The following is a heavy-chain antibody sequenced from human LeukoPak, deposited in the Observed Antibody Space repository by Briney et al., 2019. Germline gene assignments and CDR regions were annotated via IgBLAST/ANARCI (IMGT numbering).Heavy chain of an antibody. D-gene: IGHD3-10*01. J-gene: IGHJ4*02. CDR1: GFTFSSYS. Sequence: GGSLRLSCAASGFTFSSYSMNWVRQAPGKGLEWVSSISSSSSYIYYADSVKGRFTISRDNSKNTLYLQMNSLRAEDTAVYYCAKESGTALDYWGQGTLVTVSS. CDR2: ISSSSSYI. V-gene: IGHV3-21*04. CDR3: AKESGTALDY.